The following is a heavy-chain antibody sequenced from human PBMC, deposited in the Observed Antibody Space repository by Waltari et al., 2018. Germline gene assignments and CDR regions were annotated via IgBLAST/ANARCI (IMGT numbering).Heavy chain of an antibody. V-gene: IGHV3-23*05. CDR3: AKDSVHSSGWYWYY. D-gene: IGHD6-19*01. CDR1: GFTFSRYD. CDR2: IVYHGTTT. Sequence: EVQLLQSGGGLVQPGGSLPVSCAASGFTFSRYDLSWVRQAPGKGLEWVTYIVYHGTTTMYADSVVGRFTVSRDKSKSTVSLHMNDLSSADTAIYYCAKDSVHSSGWYWYYWGQGTLVTVSS. J-gene: IGHJ4*02.